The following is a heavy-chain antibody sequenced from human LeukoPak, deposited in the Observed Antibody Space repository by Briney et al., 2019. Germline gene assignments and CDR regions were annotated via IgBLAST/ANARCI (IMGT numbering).Heavy chain of an antibody. J-gene: IGHJ4*02. D-gene: IGHD1-7*01. Sequence: GGSLRLSCAASGFTFSNAWMNWVRQAPGKGLEWDGRIKSKTDGGTTDYAAPVKGRFTISRDDSKNTLYLQMNSLKTEDTAVYYCTTSRYNWNYETGGDFDYWGQGTLVTVSS. V-gene: IGHV3-15*07. CDR2: IKSKTDGGTT. CDR1: GFTFSNAW. CDR3: TTSRYNWNYETGGDFDY.